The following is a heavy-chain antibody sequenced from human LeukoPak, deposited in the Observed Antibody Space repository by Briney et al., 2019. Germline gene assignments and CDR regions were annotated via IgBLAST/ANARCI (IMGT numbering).Heavy chain of an antibody. D-gene: IGHD6-13*01. CDR1: GDSVSSNSAA. J-gene: IGHJ4*02. CDR3: ACSNTIAGSNFDY. CDR2: TYYRSKWYN. Sequence: SQTLSLTCAISGDSVSSNSAAWTWIRQSPSRGLEWLGRTYYRSKWYNDYAVSVKSRITINPDTSKNQFSLQLNSVTPEDTAVYYCACSNTIAGSNFDYWGQGTLVTVSS. V-gene: IGHV6-1*01.